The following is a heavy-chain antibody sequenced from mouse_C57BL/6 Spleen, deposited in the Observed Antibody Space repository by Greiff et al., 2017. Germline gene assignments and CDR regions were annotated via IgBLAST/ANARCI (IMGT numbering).Heavy chain of an antibody. J-gene: IGHJ2*01. V-gene: IGHV1-15*01. CDR1: GYTFTDYE. CDR2: IDPETGGT. CDR3: TRQGDDGYYYFDY. D-gene: IGHD2-3*01. Sequence: VNVVESGAELVRPGASVTLSCKASGYTFTDYEMHWVKQTPVHGLEWIGAIDPETGGTAYNQKFKGKAILTADKSSSTAYMELRSLTSEDSAVYYCTRQGDDGYYYFDYWGQGTTLTVSS.